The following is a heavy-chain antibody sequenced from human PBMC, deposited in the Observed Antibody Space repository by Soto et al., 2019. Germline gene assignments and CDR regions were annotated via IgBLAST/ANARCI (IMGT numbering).Heavy chain of an antibody. CDR1: GDSMSTYY. D-gene: IGHD7-27*01. V-gene: IGHV4-59*01. J-gene: IGHJ4*02. CDR2: IYYTGST. CDR3: ARITRSPNSGYFDY. Sequence: PSETLSLTCTVSGDSMSTYYWSWIRQHPGKGLEWVGYIYYTGSTNYNPSLKSRVTVSIDTSKNQFSMILTSVTAADTAVYYCARITRSPNSGYFDYWGQGALVTVSS.